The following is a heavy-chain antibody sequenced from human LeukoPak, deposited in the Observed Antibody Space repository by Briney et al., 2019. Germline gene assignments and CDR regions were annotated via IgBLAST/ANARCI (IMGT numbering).Heavy chain of an antibody. CDR3: ARGPITMVRRYHYYFDY. D-gene: IGHD3-10*01. CDR2: IYYSGST. V-gene: IGHV4-39*07. CDR1: GGSISSSSYY. J-gene: IGHJ4*02. Sequence: SETLSLTCTVSGGSISSSSYYWGWIRQPPGKGLEWIGSIYYSGSTYYNPSLKSRVTISVDTSKNQFSLKLNSVTAADTAVYYCARGPITMVRRYHYYFDYWGQGTLVTVSS.